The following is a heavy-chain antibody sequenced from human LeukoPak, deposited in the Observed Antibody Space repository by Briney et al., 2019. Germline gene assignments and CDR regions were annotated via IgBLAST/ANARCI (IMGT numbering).Heavy chain of an antibody. CDR3: ARSELGTTKQWDN. J-gene: IGHJ4*02. CDR2: IHTSGST. Sequence: SETLSLTCTVSGDSISNHYWSWIPQPAGKGLEWIGRIHTSGSTYYNPSVKSRVTLSVDMSKNQFSLKFNSVTAADTAVYYCARSELGTTKQWDNWGQGTLVTVSS. D-gene: IGHD1-26*01. CDR1: GDSISNHY. V-gene: IGHV4-4*07.